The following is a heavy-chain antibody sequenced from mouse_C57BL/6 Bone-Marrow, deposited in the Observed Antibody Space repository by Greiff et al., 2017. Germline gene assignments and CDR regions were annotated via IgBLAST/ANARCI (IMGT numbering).Heavy chain of an antibody. CDR2: IYPGSGNT. Sequence: QVQLQQSGAELVRPGASVKLSCKASGYTFTDYYINWVKQRPGQGLEWIARIYPGSGNTYYNEKFKGKATLTAEKSSSTAYMQLSSLTSEDSAVXFCARSGAMDYWGQGTTLTVSS. CDR3: ARSGAMDY. CDR1: GYTFTDYY. D-gene: IGHD3-1*01. V-gene: IGHV1-76*01. J-gene: IGHJ2*01.